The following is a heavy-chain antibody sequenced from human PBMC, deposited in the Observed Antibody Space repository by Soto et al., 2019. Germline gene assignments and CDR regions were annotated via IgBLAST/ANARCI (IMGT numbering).Heavy chain of an antibody. CDR1: VVSILRSD. V-gene: IGHV4-59*01. CDR3: ARDLWGYCGTDCYPLDV. Sequence: SAILSLTFAVPVVSILRSDLSWMWQPPGKGLEWIGYMYNTGSTVYNPSFKSRVTISVDTSKNQFSLKLNSVTAADTAVYYCARDLWGYCGTDCYPLDVWGQGTTVT. J-gene: IGHJ6*02. CDR2: MYNTGST. D-gene: IGHD2-21*02.